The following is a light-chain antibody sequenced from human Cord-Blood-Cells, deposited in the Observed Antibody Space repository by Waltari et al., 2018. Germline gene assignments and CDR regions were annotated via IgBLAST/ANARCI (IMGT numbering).Light chain of an antibody. CDR3: QQRSNWPLT. CDR2: DAS. CDR1: QSVSSY. Sequence: EIVLTQSPATLSFSPGERATLSCMASQSVSSYLAWYQQKPGQAPRLLIYDASNRATGIPARFSGSGSGTDFTLTISSLEPEDFAVYYCQQRSNWPLTFGGGTKVEIK. V-gene: IGKV3-11*01. J-gene: IGKJ4*01.